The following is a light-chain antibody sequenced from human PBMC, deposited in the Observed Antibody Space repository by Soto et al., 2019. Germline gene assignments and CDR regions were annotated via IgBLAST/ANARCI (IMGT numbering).Light chain of an antibody. Sequence: QSVLTQPPSASGTPGQRVTISCSGSSSKIGSNTVNWYQQLPGTAPKLLIYSNSQRPSGVPDRFSGSKSGTSASLAISGLRSEDEADYYCPAWDDSLNGCVFGGGTKLTVL. CDR1: SSKIGSNT. CDR3: PAWDDSLNGCV. V-gene: IGLV1-44*01. CDR2: SNS. J-gene: IGLJ3*02.